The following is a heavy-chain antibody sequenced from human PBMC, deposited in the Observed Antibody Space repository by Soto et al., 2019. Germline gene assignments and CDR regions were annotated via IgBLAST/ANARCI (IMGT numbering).Heavy chain of an antibody. V-gene: IGHV2-5*02. CDR2: IYWDDDK. Sequence: QITLKESGPTLVKPTQTLTLTCTFSGFSLSTSGVGVGWIRQPPGKALERLALIYWDDDKRYSPSLKSRLTITKDTSKNQVVLTMTNMDPVDTATYYCAHRRYSGYRYDAFDIWGQGTMVTVSS. CDR1: GFSLSTSGVG. J-gene: IGHJ3*02. D-gene: IGHD5-12*01. CDR3: AHRRYSGYRYDAFDI.